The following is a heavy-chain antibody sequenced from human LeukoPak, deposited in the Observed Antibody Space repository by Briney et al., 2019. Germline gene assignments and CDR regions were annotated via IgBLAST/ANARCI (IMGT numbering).Heavy chain of an antibody. CDR1: GYSISSGFY. Sequence: SETLSLTCSVSGYSISSGFYWGWIRQPPGKGLEWIGYIYYSGSTNYNPSLKSRVTISVDTSKNQFSLKLSSVTAADTAVYYCARYSGAYYYYYYMDVWGKGTTVTVSS. D-gene: IGHD5-12*01. CDR3: ARYSGAYYYYYYMDV. CDR2: IYYSGST. J-gene: IGHJ6*03. V-gene: IGHV4-61*01.